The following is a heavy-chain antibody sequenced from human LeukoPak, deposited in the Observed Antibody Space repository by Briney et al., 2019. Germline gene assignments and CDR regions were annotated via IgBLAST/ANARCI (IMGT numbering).Heavy chain of an antibody. Sequence: SETLSLTCTVPGGSISSYYWSWIRQPAGKGLEWIGRIYTSGSTNYNPSLKSRVTMSVDTSKNQFSLKLSSVTAADTAVYYCARGKRNWNDVWYNWFDPWGQGTLVTVSS. V-gene: IGHV4-4*07. D-gene: IGHD1-1*01. CDR2: IYTSGST. J-gene: IGHJ5*02. CDR3: ARGKRNWNDVWYNWFDP. CDR1: GGSISSYY.